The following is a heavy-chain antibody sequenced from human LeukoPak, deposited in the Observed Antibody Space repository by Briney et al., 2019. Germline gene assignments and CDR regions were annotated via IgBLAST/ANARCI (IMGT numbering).Heavy chain of an antibody. CDR1: GFTFSNAW. J-gene: IGHJ4*02. D-gene: IGHD3-22*01. CDR2: TKSKTDGGTT. Sequence: PGGSLRLACAASGFTFSNAWMSWVRQAPGKGLEWIGRTKSKTDGGTTDYAAPVKGRFTISRDDSKNTLYLQMNSLKTEDTAVYYCTTLTMIVVVTLDYWGQGTLVTVSS. CDR3: TTLTMIVVVTLDY. V-gene: IGHV3-15*01.